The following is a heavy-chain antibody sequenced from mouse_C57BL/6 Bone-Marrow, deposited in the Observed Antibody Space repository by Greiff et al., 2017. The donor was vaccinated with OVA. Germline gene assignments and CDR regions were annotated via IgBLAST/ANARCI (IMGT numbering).Heavy chain of an antibody. Sequence: LQQSGAELVRPGASVKLSCTASGFNIKDDYMHWVKQRPEQGLEWIGWIDPENGDTEYASKFQGKATITADTSSNTAYLQLSSLTSEDTAVYYCTSPGTGDYWGQGTTLTVSS. CDR2: IDPENGDT. CDR1: GFNIKDDY. V-gene: IGHV14-4*01. CDR3: TSPGTGDY. D-gene: IGHD3-3*01. J-gene: IGHJ2*01.